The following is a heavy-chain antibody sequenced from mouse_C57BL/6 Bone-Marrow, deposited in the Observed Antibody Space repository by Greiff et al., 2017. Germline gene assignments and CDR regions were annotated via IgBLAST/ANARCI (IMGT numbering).Heavy chain of an antibody. V-gene: IGHV1-54*01. D-gene: IGHD1-1*01. CDR3: ARDYGSSYWYFDV. J-gene: IGHJ1*03. Sequence: VQLVESGAELVRPGTSVKVSCKASGYAFTNYLIEWVKQRPGQGLEWIGVINPGSGGTNYNEKFKGKATLTADKSSSTAYMQLSSLTSEDSAVYFCARDYGSSYWYFDVWGTGTTVTVSS. CDR1: GYAFTNYL. CDR2: INPGSGGT.